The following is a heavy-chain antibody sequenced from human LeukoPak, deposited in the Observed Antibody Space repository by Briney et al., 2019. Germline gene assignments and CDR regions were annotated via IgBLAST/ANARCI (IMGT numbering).Heavy chain of an antibody. D-gene: IGHD1-26*01. CDR3: ARDPYSGNYGNYYYYYMDV. Sequence: GGSLRLSCAASGFTFSDYYMSWIRQAPGKGLEWVSYISSSGSTIYYADSVKGRFTISRDNAKNSLYLQMNSLGPEDTAVYYCARDPYSGNYGNYYYYYMDVWGKGTTVTISS. J-gene: IGHJ6*03. CDR2: ISSSGSTI. V-gene: IGHV3-11*04. CDR1: GFTFSDYY.